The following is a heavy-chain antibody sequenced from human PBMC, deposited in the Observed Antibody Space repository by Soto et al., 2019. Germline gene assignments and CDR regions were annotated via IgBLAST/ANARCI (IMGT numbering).Heavy chain of an antibody. CDR3: AGGRRGQYYL. Sequence: GGSLRLSCAASGFTFSSSWMHWVRQSPGGGLVWVSRIKPDGTYTTYADPVKGRFTISRDNAKNTLSLQMNSLTAEDTAVFYCAGGRRGQYYLWGQGSLVPVSA. CDR2: IKPDGTYT. J-gene: IGHJ1*01. CDR1: GFTFSSSW. V-gene: IGHV3-74*01. D-gene: IGHD3-22*01.